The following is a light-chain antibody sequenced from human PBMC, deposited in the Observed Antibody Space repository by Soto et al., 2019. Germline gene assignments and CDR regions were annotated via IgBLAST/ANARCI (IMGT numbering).Light chain of an antibody. Sequence: DIQLTQSPSFLSPSTGESFTITCRVSQVIRTSLAWYQVTPGKAPKLLIYAASTLESGVPSRFSSTVAGTECSRTITSLQPEDVSTDYCQQLFDSTITFGQGTRLEIK. CDR1: QVIRTS. J-gene: IGKJ5*01. V-gene: IGKV1-9*01. CDR2: AAS. CDR3: QQLFDSTIT.